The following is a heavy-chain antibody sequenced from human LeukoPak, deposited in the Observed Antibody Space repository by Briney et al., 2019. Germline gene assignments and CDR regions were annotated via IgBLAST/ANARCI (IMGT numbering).Heavy chain of an antibody. CDR3: AKGLEVESRLEA. Sequence: GGSLRLSCAASGFTFSNYWMSWVRQAPGKGLEWVSGISRLGTFYADSVKGRFTISRDNSRNTLLLQMNSLSVEDTATYYCAKGLEVESRLEAWGQGTLVIVSS. J-gene: IGHJ5*02. D-gene: IGHD1-1*01. V-gene: IGHV3-23*01. CDR2: ISRLGT. CDR1: GFTFSNYW.